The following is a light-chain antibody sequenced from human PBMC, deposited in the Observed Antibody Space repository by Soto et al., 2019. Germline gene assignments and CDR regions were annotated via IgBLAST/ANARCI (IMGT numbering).Light chain of an antibody. CDR1: TSNIGSNT. J-gene: IGLJ2*01. CDR3: QSYDSSLSGPYVV. V-gene: IGLV1-44*01. CDR2: SNN. Sequence: QSVLTQPPSASGTPGQRVTISCSGSTSNIGSNTVNWYQQLPGTAPKLLIYSNNQRPSGVPDRFSGSKSGTSASLAISGLQSEDEADYYCQSYDSSLSGPYVVFGGGTKLTVL.